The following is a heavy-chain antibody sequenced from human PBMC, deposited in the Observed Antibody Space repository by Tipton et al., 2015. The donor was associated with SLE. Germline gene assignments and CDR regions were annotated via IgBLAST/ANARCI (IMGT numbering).Heavy chain of an antibody. V-gene: IGHV4-39*01. CDR3: ARHRSYDVADI. J-gene: IGHJ3*02. CDR2: IFYSGGT. D-gene: IGHD3-16*01. Sequence: TLSLTCTVSGGFISSDTHYWGWIRQPPGKGLEWIGVIFYSGGTYYNPSLKSRVTISVDTPRNQLSLKVSSVTAADTAVYFCARHRSYDVADIWGQGTMVTVSS. CDR1: GGFISSDTHY.